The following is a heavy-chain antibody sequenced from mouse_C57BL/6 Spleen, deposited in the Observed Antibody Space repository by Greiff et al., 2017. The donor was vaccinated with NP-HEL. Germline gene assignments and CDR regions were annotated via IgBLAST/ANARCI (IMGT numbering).Heavy chain of an antibody. V-gene: IGHV1-52*01. D-gene: IGHD1-1*02. CDR1: GYTFTSYW. CDR2: IDPSDSET. CDR3: ARRVGYHYAMDY. Sequence: QVQLQQSGAELVRPGSSVKLSCKASGYTFTSYWMHWVKQRPIQGLEWIGNIDPSDSETHYNQKFKDKATLTVDKSSSTAYMQLSSLTSEDSAVYYCARRVGYHYAMDYWGQGTSVTVSS. J-gene: IGHJ4*01.